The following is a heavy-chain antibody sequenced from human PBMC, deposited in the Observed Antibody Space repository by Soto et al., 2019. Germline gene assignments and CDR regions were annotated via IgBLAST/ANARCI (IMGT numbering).Heavy chain of an antibody. D-gene: IGHD2-15*01. CDR2: IKSKSDGGTT. J-gene: IGHJ5*02. CDR1: GFTFSDAW. CDR3: TTDLWRIAVVVGSTGYFNP. V-gene: IGHV3-15*01. Sequence: GGSLRLSCAASGFTFSDAWMSWVRQAPGKGLDWVGRIKSKSDGGTTEYAAPVRGRFTISRDDSKNTLYLQINSLKTEDTAVYYCTTDLWRIAVVVGSTGYFNPWGQGTPVTVSS.